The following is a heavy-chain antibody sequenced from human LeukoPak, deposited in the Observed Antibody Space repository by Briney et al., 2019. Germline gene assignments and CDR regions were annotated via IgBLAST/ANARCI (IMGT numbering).Heavy chain of an antibody. CDR1: GYTFIDYG. D-gene: IGHD3-10*01. V-gene: IGHV1-18*01. J-gene: IGHJ4*02. Sequence: ASVKVSCKTSGYTFIDYGISWVRQAPGQGLEWVGWIGVNGGKADYAPKFQDRVTLTRDTATSTVYMDLRSLRSDDTAVYYCARDVVLSPKSISRWFGDRSAAGYWGQGTLVIVSS. CDR2: IGVNGGKA. CDR3: ARDVVLSPKSISRWFGDRSAAGY.